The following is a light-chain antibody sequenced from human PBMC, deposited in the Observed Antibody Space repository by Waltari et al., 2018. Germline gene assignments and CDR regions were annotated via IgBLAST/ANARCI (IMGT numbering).Light chain of an antibody. Sequence: DIQMTQSPSTLSASVGDRVTITCRASQNINDWLAWYQQRPGKAPRLLIYKASTLQSGVPSRFVGDGSGTEFTLTISSLQPDDFATYYCQYYYSFSRTFGQGTKVEIK. V-gene: IGKV1-5*03. CDR2: KAS. CDR1: QNINDW. CDR3: QYYYSFSRT. J-gene: IGKJ1*01.